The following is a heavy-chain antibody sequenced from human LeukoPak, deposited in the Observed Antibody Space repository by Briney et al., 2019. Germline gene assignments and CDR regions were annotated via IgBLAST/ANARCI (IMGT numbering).Heavy chain of an antibody. CDR2: INHSGST. CDR3: ARRDGYNLGY. Sequence: SETLSLTCAVYGGSFSGYYWSWIRQPPGKGLEWIGEINHSGSTNYNPSLKSRVTISVDTSKNQFSLKLSSVTAADTAVYYCARRDGYNLGYWGQGTLATVSS. CDR1: GGSFSGYY. V-gene: IGHV4-34*01. D-gene: IGHD5-12*01. J-gene: IGHJ4*02.